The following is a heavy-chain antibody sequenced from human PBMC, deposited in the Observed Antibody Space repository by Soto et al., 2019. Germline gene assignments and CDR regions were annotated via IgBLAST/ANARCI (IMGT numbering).Heavy chain of an antibody. D-gene: IGHD1-7*01. CDR3: ARDRRLELGRYYYYGMDV. Sequence: PSETLSLTCAVYGGSFSGYYWSWIRQPPGKGLEWIGEINHSGSTNYNPSLKSRVTISVDTSKNQFSLKLSSVTAADTAVYYCARDRRLELGRYYYYGMDVWGQGTTVTVSS. CDR1: GGSFSGYY. CDR2: INHSGST. J-gene: IGHJ6*02. V-gene: IGHV4-34*01.